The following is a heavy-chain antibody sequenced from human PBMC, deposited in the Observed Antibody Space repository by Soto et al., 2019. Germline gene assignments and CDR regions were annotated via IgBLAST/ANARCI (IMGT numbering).Heavy chain of an antibody. CDR1: GFTFSSYI. CDR2: ISSSSGTI. J-gene: IGHJ3*01. CDR3: AREKVVSYAFDL. Sequence: VGSLRLSGAASGFTFSSYIMNWVRQAPGKGLEWVSYISSSSGTIYYADSVKGRFTISRDNAKNSLYLQMNSLRDEDTALYYCAREKVVSYAFDLWGQGTMVTVSS. V-gene: IGHV3-48*02.